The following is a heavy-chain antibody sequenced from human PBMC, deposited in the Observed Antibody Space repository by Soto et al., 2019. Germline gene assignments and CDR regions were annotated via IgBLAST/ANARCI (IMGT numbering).Heavy chain of an antibody. Sequence: QTLSLTCAISGDSVSSNSAACNWIRHSPSRGLEWLGRTYYRSKWYYGYAVSVKSRITIKPDTSKNQFSLQLNSVTPEDTAVYYCARIHSSSSSDMDVWGQGTKVTVSS. CDR1: GDSVSSNSAA. J-gene: IGHJ6*02. V-gene: IGHV6-1*01. CDR2: TYYRSKWYY. D-gene: IGHD6-6*01. CDR3: ARIHSSSSSDMDV.